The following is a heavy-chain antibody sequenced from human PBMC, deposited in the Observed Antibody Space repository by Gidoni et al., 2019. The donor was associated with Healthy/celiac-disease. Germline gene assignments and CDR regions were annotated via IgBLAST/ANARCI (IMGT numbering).Heavy chain of an antibody. CDR2: IIPILGIA. D-gene: IGHD3-3*01. Sequence: QVQLVQSGAEVKKPGSSVKVSCKASGGTFSSYTISWVRQAPGQGLEWMGRIIPILGIANYAQKFQGRVTITADKSTSTAYMELSSLRSEDTAVYYCARVANYDFWSGYDYYFDYWGQGTLVTVSS. CDR3: ARVANYDFWSGYDYYFDY. V-gene: IGHV1-69*02. J-gene: IGHJ4*02. CDR1: GGTFSSYT.